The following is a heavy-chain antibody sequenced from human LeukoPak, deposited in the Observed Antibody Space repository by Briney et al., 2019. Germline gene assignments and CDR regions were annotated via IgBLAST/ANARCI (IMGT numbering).Heavy chain of an antibody. J-gene: IGHJ1*01. CDR1: GGSISSGGYY. D-gene: IGHD2-2*01. V-gene: IGHV4-31*03. Sequence: KASETLSLTCTVSGGSISSGGYYWSRIRQHPGKGLEWIGYIYYSGSTYYNPSLKSRVTISVDTSKNQFSLKLSSVTAADTAVYYCARAKRVVVPAASPAEYFQHWGQGTLVTVSS. CDR2: IYYSGST. CDR3: ARAKRVVVPAASPAEYFQH.